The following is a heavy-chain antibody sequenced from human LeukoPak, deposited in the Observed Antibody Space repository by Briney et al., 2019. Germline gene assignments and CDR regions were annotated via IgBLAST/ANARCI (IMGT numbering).Heavy chain of an antibody. CDR2: ISSSGSST. CDR3: AKARSGSYYGNFEY. D-gene: IGHD1-26*01. J-gene: IGHJ4*02. Sequence: GGSLRLSCAASGFTFSSYAMSWVRQAPGKGLEWVSAISSSGSSTYYADSVKGRFTISRDNSKNTLYLQLNSLRAEDTAVYYCAKARSGSYYGNFEYWGQGTLVTVSS. V-gene: IGHV3-23*01. CDR1: GFTFSSYA.